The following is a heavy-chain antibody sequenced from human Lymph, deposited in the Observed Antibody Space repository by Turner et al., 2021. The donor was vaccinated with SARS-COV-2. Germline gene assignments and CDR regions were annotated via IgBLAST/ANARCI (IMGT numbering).Heavy chain of an antibody. V-gene: IGHV4-59*01. CDR1: GGSMNRNY. CDR2: IYDRGST. Sequence: QVQLQESGPRLVKPLATLSLTCTVSGGSMNRNYWSWIRQPPGKRLEWIGYIYDRGSTNYDPSLKSRVTISVNTSKNQFSLKLTSMTAADTAIYYCARKTVNNWVDHWGQGILVTVSS. J-gene: IGHJ5*02. CDR3: ARKTVNNWVDH. D-gene: IGHD2-21*02.